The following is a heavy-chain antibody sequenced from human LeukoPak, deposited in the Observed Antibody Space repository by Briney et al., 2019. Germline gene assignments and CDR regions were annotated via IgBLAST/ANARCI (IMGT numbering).Heavy chain of an antibody. CDR2: TYYRSKWYN. J-gene: IGHJ5*02. D-gene: IGHD6-6*01. Sequence: SQTLSLTCAISGDSVSINNSTWNWIRQSPSRGLEWLGRTYYRSKWYNDCAVSMKSRISINPDTSKNQFSLQLNSVTPEDTAVYYCARSGGSSSRWFDPWGQGTLVTVSS. V-gene: IGHV6-1*01. CDR3: ARSGGSSSRWFDP. CDR1: GDSVSINNST.